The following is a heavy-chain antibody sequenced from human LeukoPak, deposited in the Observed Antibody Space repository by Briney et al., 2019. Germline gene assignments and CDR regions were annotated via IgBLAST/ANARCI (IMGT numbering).Heavy chain of an antibody. J-gene: IGHJ4*02. CDR2: INAGNGNT. D-gene: IGHD6-19*01. Sequence: ASVKVSCKASGYTFTSYAMHWVRQAPGQRLEWMGWINAGNGNTKYSQEFQGRVTITRDTSASTAYMELSSLRSEDTAVYYCARGIGRSGRGFDYWGQGTLVTVSS. CDR1: GYTFTSYA. CDR3: ARGIGRSGRGFDY. V-gene: IGHV1-3*03.